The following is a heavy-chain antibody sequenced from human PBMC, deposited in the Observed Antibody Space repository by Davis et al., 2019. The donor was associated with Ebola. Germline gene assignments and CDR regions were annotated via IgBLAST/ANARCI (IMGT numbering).Heavy chain of an antibody. CDR3: ARAPDKAYQALYRCFDY. CDR1: GFTFSSYS. D-gene: IGHD2-2*02. V-gene: IGHV3-30*03. J-gene: IGHJ4*02. CDR2: ISFDGINK. Sequence: GESLKISCAASGFTFSSYSMDWVRQAPGKGLEWVAVISFDGINKFYADSVKGRFTISRDNSKNTLYLQMNTLRAEDTAVYYCARAPDKAYQALYRCFDYWGQGTLVTVSS.